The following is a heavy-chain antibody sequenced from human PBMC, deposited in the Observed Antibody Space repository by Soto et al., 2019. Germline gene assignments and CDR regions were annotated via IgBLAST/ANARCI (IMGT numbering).Heavy chain of an antibody. CDR3: VKGEYYYDSSGYYPFDY. Sequence: GGSLRLSCAASGFTFSSYWMHWVRQAPGKGLVWVSRINSDGSTTNYADSVKGRFTISRNNAKNTLYLQMDSLRADDTAVYYCVKGEYYYDSSGYYPFDYWGQGTLVTV. D-gene: IGHD3-22*01. J-gene: IGHJ4*02. CDR2: INSDGSTT. V-gene: IGHV3-74*01. CDR1: GFTFSSYW.